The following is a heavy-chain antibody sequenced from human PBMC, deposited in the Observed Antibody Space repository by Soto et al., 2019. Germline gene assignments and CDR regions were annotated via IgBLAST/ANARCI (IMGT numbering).Heavy chain of an antibody. CDR3: ARIGSGSYYPDY. Sequence: QVQLVESGGGVVQPGRSLRLSCAASGFTFSSYGMHWVRQAPGNGLEWVAVIWYDGSSKYYGDSVKGRFTISRDNSKNTLYLQMNSLRAEDTAVYHCARIGSGSYYPDYWGQGTLVSVSS. D-gene: IGHD3-10*01. CDR2: IWYDGSSK. CDR1: GFTFSSYG. J-gene: IGHJ4*02. V-gene: IGHV3-33*01.